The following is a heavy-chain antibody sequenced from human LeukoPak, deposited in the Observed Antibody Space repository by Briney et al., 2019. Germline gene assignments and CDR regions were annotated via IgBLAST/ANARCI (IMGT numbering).Heavy chain of an antibody. D-gene: IGHD3-22*01. V-gene: IGHV3-7*01. CDR3: ARDLYYYDSSGYSV. CDR2: IKQDGSEK. Sequence: GGSLRLSCAASGFTFSTYWMSWVRQAPGKGLEWVANIKQDGSEKYYVDSVKGRFTISRDNAKNSLYLQMNSLRAEDTAVYYCARDLYYYDSSGYSVWGQGTLVTVSS. CDR1: GFTFSTYW. J-gene: IGHJ4*02.